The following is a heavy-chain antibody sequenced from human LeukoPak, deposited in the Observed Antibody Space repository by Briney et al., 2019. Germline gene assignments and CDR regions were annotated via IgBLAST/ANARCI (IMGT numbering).Heavy chain of an antibody. CDR2: INPNSGGT. CDR1: GYTFTGYY. CDR3: ASSTYYDFWSGYLPPHWFDP. V-gene: IGHV1-2*02. D-gene: IGHD3-3*01. J-gene: IGHJ5*02. Sequence: GASVKVSCKASGYTFTGYYMHWVRQAPGQGLEWMGWINPNSGGTNYAQKFQGRVTMTGDTSISTAYMELSRLRSDDTAVYYCASSTYYDFWSGYLPPHWFDPWGQGTLVTVSS.